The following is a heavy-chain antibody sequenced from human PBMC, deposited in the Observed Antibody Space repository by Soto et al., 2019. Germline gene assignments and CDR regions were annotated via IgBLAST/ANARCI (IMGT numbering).Heavy chain of an antibody. Sequence: GGSLRLSCTASGFTFSSRAMNWVRQFPGRGLEWVSYISSSSSNIDYADSVKGRFTVSRDNAKNSLYLQMNTLRDEDTAVYYCASDRSLGSNWYYYLESWGQGTLVTVSS. CDR3: ASDRSLGSNWYYYLES. CDR1: GFTFSSRA. CDR2: ISSSSSNI. V-gene: IGHV3-48*02. D-gene: IGHD1-20*01. J-gene: IGHJ4*02.